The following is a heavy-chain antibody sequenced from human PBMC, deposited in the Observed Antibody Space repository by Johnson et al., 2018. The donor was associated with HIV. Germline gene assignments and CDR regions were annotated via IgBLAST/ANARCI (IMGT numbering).Heavy chain of an antibody. CDR1: GFTFSSYW. V-gene: IGHV3-74*01. Sequence: VQLVESGGGLVQPGGSLRLSCAASGFTFSSYWMHWVRQAPGKGLVWVSRINSDGSSTSYADSVKGRFTISRDNAKNTLYLQMNSLRAEDTAVYYCPREKLDSSGYYDAFDIWGQGTMVTVSS. J-gene: IGHJ3*02. D-gene: IGHD3-22*01. CDR2: INSDGSST. CDR3: PREKLDSSGYYDAFDI.